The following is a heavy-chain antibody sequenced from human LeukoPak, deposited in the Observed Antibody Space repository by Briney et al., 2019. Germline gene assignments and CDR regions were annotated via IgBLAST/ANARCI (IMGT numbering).Heavy chain of an antibody. V-gene: IGHV4-4*02. CDR1: GVSISRSDW. CDR2: IYDTGST. Sequence: PSETLSLTCAVSGVSISRSDWWSWVRQAPGKGLELIGEIYDTGSTNYNPSLQSRVTLSVDKSKDQFSLTLTSVTAADTAVYYCARDKRPVGSSGCLDCWGQGTLVTVSS. D-gene: IGHD6-19*01. CDR3: ARDKRPVGSSGCLDC. J-gene: IGHJ4*02.